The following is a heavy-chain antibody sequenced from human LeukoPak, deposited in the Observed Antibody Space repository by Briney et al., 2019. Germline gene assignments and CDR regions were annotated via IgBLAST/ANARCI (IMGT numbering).Heavy chain of an antibody. D-gene: IGHD2-2*01. CDR3: ARDNGLPDCSSTSCYRGYYYYMDV. V-gene: IGHV1-69*13. CDR2: IIPIFGTA. J-gene: IGHJ6*03. Sequence: ASVKVSCKASGGTFSSYAISWVRQAPGQGLEWMGGIIPIFGTANYAQKFQGRVTITADESTSTAYMELSSLRSEDTAVYYCARDNGLPDCSSTSCYRGYYYYMDVWGKGTTVTVSS. CDR1: GGTFSSYA.